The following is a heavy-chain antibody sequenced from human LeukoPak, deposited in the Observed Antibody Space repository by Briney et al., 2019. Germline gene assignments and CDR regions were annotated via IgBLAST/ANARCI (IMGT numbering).Heavy chain of an antibody. D-gene: IGHD3-22*01. Sequence: GGSLGLSCAASGFTFRNYVIHWVRQAPGKGLEWVSAISGGGVNTYYADSVKGRFTISRDNSKNMLYLQMNSLRAEDTAVYYCAKTLGYSGYFSPWGQGTLVTVSS. CDR2: ISGGGVNT. J-gene: IGHJ5*02. V-gene: IGHV3-23*01. CDR1: GFTFRNYV. CDR3: AKTLGYSGYFSP.